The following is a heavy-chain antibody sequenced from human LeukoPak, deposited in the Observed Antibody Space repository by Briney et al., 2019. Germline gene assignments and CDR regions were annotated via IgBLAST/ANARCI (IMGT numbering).Heavy chain of an antibody. J-gene: IGHJ4*02. Sequence: PGGFLRLSCAASGFTFSSYSMNWVRQAPGKGLEWVSSISSSSSYIYYADSVKGRFTISRDNAKNSLYLQMNSLRAEDTAVYYCARDPRCYDSREADYWGQGTLVTVSS. CDR2: ISSSSSYI. D-gene: IGHD3-22*01. CDR1: GFTFSSYS. CDR3: ARDPRCYDSREADY. V-gene: IGHV3-21*01.